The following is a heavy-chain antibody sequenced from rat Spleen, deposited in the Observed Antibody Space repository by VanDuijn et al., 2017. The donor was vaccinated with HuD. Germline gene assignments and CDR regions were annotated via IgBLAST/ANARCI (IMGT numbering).Heavy chain of an antibody. CDR3: TTGAYGYDSSY. V-gene: IGHV5-7*01. CDR1: GFTFSDYN. Sequence: EVQLVESGGGLVQPGRSLKLSCAASGFTFSDYNMAWVRQAPTKGLDWVATISYDGSSTYYRDSVKGRFTISRDNAKSTLYLQMDSLRSEDTATYYCTTGAYGYDSSYWGQGVMVTVSS. J-gene: IGHJ2*01. D-gene: IGHD1-7*01. CDR2: ISYDGSST.